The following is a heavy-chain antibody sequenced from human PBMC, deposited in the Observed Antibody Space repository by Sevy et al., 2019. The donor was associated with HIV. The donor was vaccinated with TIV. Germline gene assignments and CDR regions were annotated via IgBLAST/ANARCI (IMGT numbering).Heavy chain of an antibody. V-gene: IGHV3-21*01. D-gene: IGHD3-10*01. Sequence: GSLRLSCADSGFTFSSYSMNWVRQAPGKGLEWVSSISSSSSYIYYADSVKGRFTISRDNAKNSLYLQMNSLRAEDTAVYYCASGRITMVRGVIGPVFDYWGQGTLVTVSS. J-gene: IGHJ4*02. CDR3: ASGRITMVRGVIGPVFDY. CDR2: ISSSSSYI. CDR1: GFTFSSYS.